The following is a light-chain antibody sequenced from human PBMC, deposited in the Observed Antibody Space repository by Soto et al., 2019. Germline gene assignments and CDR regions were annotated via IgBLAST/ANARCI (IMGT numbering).Light chain of an antibody. CDR2: DVS. J-gene: IGLJ2*01. V-gene: IGLV2-14*03. CDR3: SSYTSSSTVV. Sequence: QSAMTQSASVSGSPGQSIAISCTGTSHDVGGYNYVSWYQHHPGKAPKLMIYDVSARPSGVSNRFSGSKSDNTASLTISGLQAEDEADYYCSSYTSSSTVVFGGGTQLTVL. CDR1: SHDVGGYNY.